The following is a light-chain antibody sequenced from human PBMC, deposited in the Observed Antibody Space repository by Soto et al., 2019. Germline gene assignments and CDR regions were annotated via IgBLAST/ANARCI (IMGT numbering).Light chain of an antibody. V-gene: IGKV3-20*01. CDR1: QSVSSSY. J-gene: IGKJ1*01. CDR3: QQYGSSPTWT. Sequence: EFVLTQSPGTLSLSPGERATLSCRASQSVSSSYLAWYQQKPCQAPRLLIYGASSRATGIPDRFSGSGSGTDFTLTISRLEPEDFAVYYCQQYGSSPTWTFGQGTKLDIK. CDR2: GAS.